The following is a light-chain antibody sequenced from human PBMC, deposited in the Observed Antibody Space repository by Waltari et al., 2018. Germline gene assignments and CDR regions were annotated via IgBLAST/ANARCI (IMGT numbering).Light chain of an antibody. V-gene: IGLV2-8*01. CDR2: EAT. CDR1: SSAVGAYNY. CDR3: SSYAGNNIFV. J-gene: IGLJ1*01. Sequence: QSALTQPPSASGSPGQSVTISCTGTSSAVGAYNYVYWYQQYQDKAPKVVMYEATKRPSGVPDRSSGSKSGNTASLTVSGLQAEDEADYYCSSYAGNNIFVFGTGTQVTVL.